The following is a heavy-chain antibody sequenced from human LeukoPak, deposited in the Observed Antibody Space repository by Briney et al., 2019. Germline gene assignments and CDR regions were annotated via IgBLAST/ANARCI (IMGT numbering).Heavy chain of an antibody. Sequence: SETLSLTCTVSGGSISSYYWSWIRQPPGKGLEWIGYIYYSGSTNYNPSLKSRVTISVDTSKNQFSLKLSSVTAADTAVYYCASQVVVTATVYFQHWGQGTLVTVSS. D-gene: IGHD2-21*02. V-gene: IGHV4-59*12. CDR3: ASQVVVTATVYFQH. J-gene: IGHJ1*01. CDR2: IYYSGST. CDR1: GGSISSYY.